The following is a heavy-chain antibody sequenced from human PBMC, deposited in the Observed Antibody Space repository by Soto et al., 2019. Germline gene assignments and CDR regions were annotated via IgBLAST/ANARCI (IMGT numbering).Heavy chain of an antibody. J-gene: IGHJ4*02. CDR2: IYYSGST. V-gene: IGHV4-31*03. CDR3: ARFGELEGGAYYFDY. Sequence: SETLSLTCTVSGGSISSGGYYWSWIRQHPGKGLEWIGYIYYSGSTYYNPSLKSRVTISVDTSKNQFSLKLSSVTAADTAVYYCARFGELEGGAYYFDYWGQGTLVTVSS. CDR1: GGSISSGGYY. D-gene: IGHD3-10*01.